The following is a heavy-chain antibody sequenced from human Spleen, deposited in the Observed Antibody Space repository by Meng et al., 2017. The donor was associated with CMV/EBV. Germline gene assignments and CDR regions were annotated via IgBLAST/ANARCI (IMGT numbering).Heavy chain of an antibody. V-gene: IGHV4-4*02. CDR2: VSHRRSA. Sequence: CAVSGGSVSSTNWWSWVRRPPGKGLGWIGEVSHRRSATYNPSLKSRVTMSIDNSKNQFSLQLNSVTAADTAVYYCTRSGTSAWYYFDSWGQGTLVTVSS. D-gene: IGHD6-19*01. J-gene: IGHJ4*02. CDR3: TRSGTSAWYYFDS. CDR1: GGSVSSTNW.